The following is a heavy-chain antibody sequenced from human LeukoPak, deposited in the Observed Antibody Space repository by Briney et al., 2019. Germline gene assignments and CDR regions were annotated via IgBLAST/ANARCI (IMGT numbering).Heavy chain of an antibody. Sequence: PSETLSLTCAVYGDSFSGYYWSWIRQPPGKGLEWIAEINHRGSTHYNPSLKSRVTISVDTSKNQFSLKLSSVTAADTAVYYCARLSSYYGSYGMDVWGQGTTVTVSS. CDR1: GDSFSGYY. D-gene: IGHD1-26*01. V-gene: IGHV4-34*01. J-gene: IGHJ6*02. CDR2: INHRGST. CDR3: ARLSSYYGSYGMDV.